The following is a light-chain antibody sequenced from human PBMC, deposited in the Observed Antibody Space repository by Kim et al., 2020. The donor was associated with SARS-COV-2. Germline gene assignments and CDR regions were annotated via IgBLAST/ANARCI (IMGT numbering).Light chain of an antibody. J-gene: IGLJ2*01. CDR2: TNN. CDR3: QSYDRSLSGSGV. Sequence: QSVLTQPPSVSGAPGQRVTISCTGSSSNIGAGYDVHWYQQLPGTAPKLLIYTNNNRPSGVPDRFSGSKSGTSASLAITGLQAEDEADYYCQSYDRSLSGSGVFGGGTQLTVL. V-gene: IGLV1-40*01. CDR1: SSNIGAGYD.